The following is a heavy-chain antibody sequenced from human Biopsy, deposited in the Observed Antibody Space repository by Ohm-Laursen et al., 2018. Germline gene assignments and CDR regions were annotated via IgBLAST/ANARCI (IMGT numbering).Heavy chain of an antibody. V-gene: IGHV3-7*01. D-gene: IGHD2/OR15-2a*01. J-gene: IGHJ3*01. CDR2: IKRDGSQS. Sequence: GSLRLSCAASGFTVSSNYMTWVRQAPGKGLEWVANIKRDGSQSNHADSVKGRFTISRDNAKNSLYLQMNSLRAEDTAVYYCTRDTTYYAGTTYYDALDVWGQGTTVTVSS. CDR3: TRDTTYYAGTTYYDALDV. CDR1: GFTVSSNY.